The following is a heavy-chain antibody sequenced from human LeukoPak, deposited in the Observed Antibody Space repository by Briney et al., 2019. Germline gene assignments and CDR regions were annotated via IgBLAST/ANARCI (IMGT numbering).Heavy chain of an antibody. Sequence: PSQTLSLTCAVYGGSFSGYYWSWIRQPPGKGLEWIGEINHSGSTNYNPSLKSRVTISVDTSKNQFSLKLSSVTAADTAVYYCAREGDQLLFGDAFDIWGQGTMVTVSS. CDR2: INHSGST. CDR1: GGSFSGYY. D-gene: IGHD2-2*01. CDR3: AREGDQLLFGDAFDI. J-gene: IGHJ3*02. V-gene: IGHV4-34*01.